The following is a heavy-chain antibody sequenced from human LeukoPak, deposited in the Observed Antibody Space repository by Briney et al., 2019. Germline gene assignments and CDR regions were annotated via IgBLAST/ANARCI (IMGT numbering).Heavy chain of an antibody. CDR2: INQDGIMK. V-gene: IGHV3-7*01. Sequence: GGSLRLSCAATGFTFSNSWMTCVRQAPGKGPERLANINQDGIMKNYVDAVEGRFTISRDNAKNSVYLQMNSLRAEDTAVYYCARDFAYQQFDYWGQGTLVTVSS. CDR3: ARDFAYQQFDY. J-gene: IGHJ4*02. CDR1: GFTFSNSW. D-gene: IGHD2-2*01.